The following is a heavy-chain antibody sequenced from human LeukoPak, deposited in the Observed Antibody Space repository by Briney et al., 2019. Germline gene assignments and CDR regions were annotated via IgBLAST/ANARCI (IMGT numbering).Heavy chain of an antibody. V-gene: IGHV4-38-2*02. D-gene: IGHD3/OR15-3a*01. CDR3: ARGMDSSFDI. J-gene: IGHJ3*02. Sequence: SETLALTCIVSGYSIRNGFRWGWIRLSPGKGLEWIGSIDYSGRPSYNPSLKSRVSISVDTSKNQFSLKLSSVTAADTAVYYCARGMDSSFDIWGQGTMVTVSS. CDR1: GYSIRNGFR. CDR2: IDYSGRP.